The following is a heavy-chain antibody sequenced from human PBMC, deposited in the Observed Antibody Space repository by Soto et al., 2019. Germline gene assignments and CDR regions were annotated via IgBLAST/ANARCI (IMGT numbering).Heavy chain of an antibody. Sequence: EVQLVESGGGLVQPGGSLSLSCAASGFTSSNYWMHWVRQVPGKGLAWVSRIKSDGSSTIYADSVKGPFAISRNNAKNTLHLQMHALRAEDMAVYYCARSVRSGSSPYYYYAIDVWGQGTTVTVSS. CDR1: GFTSSNYW. J-gene: IGHJ6*02. D-gene: IGHD3-10*01. CDR3: ARSVRSGSSPYYYYAIDV. CDR2: IKSDGSST. V-gene: IGHV3-74*01.